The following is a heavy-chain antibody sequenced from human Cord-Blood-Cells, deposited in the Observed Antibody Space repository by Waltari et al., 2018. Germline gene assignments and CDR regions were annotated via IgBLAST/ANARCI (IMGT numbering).Heavy chain of an antibody. Sequence: QVQLQESGPGLVKPSETLSLTCTVSGGSISSYYWSWIRQPAGKGLEWIGRIYTSGSTNYNPARKSRVTMSVDTSKNQFSLKLCSVTAADTAVYYCARDVQSEQGNWFDPWGQGTLVTVSS. CDR3: ARDVQSEQGNWFDP. V-gene: IGHV4-4*07. D-gene: IGHD3-10*02. CDR1: GGSISSYY. CDR2: IYTSGST. J-gene: IGHJ5*02.